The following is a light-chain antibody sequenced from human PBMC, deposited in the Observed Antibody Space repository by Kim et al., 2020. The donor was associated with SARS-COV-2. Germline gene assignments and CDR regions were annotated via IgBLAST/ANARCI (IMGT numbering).Light chain of an antibody. CDR3: NSRDSSGNNVM. V-gene: IGLV3-19*01. CDR2: GKN. CDR1: NLRSYY. Sequence: SSELTQDPAVSVALGQTVRITCQGDNLRSYYASWYQQKPGQAPVLVIYGKNNRPSGIPDRFSGSSSGNTASLTITGAQAEDEADYYCNSRDSSGNNVMFGGGTKLTVL. J-gene: IGLJ3*02.